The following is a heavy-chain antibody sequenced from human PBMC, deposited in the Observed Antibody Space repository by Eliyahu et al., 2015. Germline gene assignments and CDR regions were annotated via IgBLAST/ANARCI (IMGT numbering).Heavy chain of an antibody. Sequence: QVQLQQWGAGLLKPSETLSLTCVVYGGSFSGYYWSWIRQPPGKGLEWIGEINHSGSPTYNPSLKSRVTISIDTSKNQFSLKVNSVTAADTAIYYCARSKLTYPFDNWGQGALVSVSS. CDR1: GGSFSGYY. CDR2: INHSGSP. J-gene: IGHJ4*02. CDR3: ARSKLTYPFDN. V-gene: IGHV4-34*02.